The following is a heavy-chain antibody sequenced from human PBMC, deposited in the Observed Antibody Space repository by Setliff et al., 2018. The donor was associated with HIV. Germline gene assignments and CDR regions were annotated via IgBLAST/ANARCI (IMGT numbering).Heavy chain of an antibody. J-gene: IGHJ4*02. CDR3: ARETMYDSRGYLSHYFDY. CDR1: GFTFSSSW. Sequence: GGSLRLSCAGSGFTFSSSWMHWVRQAPGKGLVWVSRISPDGSSTMYADSVKGRFTISRDNSKNTLYLQMNSLRVEDTAVYYCARETMYDSRGYLSHYFDYWGQGTPVTVSS. CDR2: ISPDGSST. V-gene: IGHV3-74*03. D-gene: IGHD3-22*01.